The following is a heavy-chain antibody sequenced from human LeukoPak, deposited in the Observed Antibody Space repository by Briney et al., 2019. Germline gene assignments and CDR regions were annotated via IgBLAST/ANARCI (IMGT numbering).Heavy chain of an antibody. J-gene: IGHJ3*02. V-gene: IGHV3-21*04. CDR3: ARERDTMIVVVTRAFDI. CDR1: GFTFSSYS. CDR2: ISSSSNYI. D-gene: IGHD3-22*01. Sequence: GGSLRLSCAASGFTFSSYSMNWVRQAPGKGLEWVSSISSSSNYIYYADSVKGRFTISRDNAKNSLYLQMNSLRAEDTAVYYCARERDTMIVVVTRAFDIWGQGTMVTVSS.